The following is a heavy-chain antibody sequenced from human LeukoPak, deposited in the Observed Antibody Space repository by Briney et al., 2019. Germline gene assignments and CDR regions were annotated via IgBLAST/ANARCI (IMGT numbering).Heavy chain of an antibody. CDR2: ISAYNGNT. Sequence: ASVKVSCKASGYTFTDYGLTWVRQAPGQGLEWMGWISAYNGNTNYAQRLQGRVTTTADTSTSTAYMELRSLRSDDTAVYYCARGGSGWYVDYWGQGTLVTVSS. J-gene: IGHJ4*02. CDR3: ARGGSGWYVDY. CDR1: GYTFTDYG. V-gene: IGHV1-18*04. D-gene: IGHD6-19*01.